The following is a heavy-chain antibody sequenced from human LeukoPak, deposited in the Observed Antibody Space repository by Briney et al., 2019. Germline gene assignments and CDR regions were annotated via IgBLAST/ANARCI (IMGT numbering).Heavy chain of an antibody. CDR3: AKTRSAGWYTPFDS. D-gene: IGHD6-19*01. V-gene: IGHV3-48*03. J-gene: IGHJ4*02. Sequence: GGSLRLSCAASGFTFSSYEMNWVRQAPGKGLEWVSYISSSGSTIYYADSVKGRFTISRDNAKNSLYLQMNSLRVEDTAIYYCAKTRSAGWYTPFDSWGQGTLVTVSS. CDR1: GFTFSSYE. CDR2: ISSSGSTI.